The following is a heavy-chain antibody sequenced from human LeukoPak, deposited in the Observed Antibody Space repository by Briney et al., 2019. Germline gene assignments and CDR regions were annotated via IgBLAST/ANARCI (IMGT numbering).Heavy chain of an antibody. Sequence: SGTLSLTCAVSGDSMSGTNWWSWVRQSPGKGLEWIGEIYHDGSTNYNPSLKSRVTISVDKSKSQFSLRLTSVTAADTAVYFCARGRVSSSTWYSTYYYYFYMDVWGKGTTVTVSS. CDR2: IYHDGST. D-gene: IGHD1-1*01. V-gene: IGHV4-4*02. CDR1: GDSMSGTNW. CDR3: ARGRVSSSTWYSTYYYYFYMDV. J-gene: IGHJ6*03.